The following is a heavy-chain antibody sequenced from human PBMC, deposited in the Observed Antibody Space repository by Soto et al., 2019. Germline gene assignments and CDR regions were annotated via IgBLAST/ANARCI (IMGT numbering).Heavy chain of an antibody. Sequence: GASVKVSCKASGYTFTSYGISWVRQAPGQGLEWMGIIYPSGGSTRNAQKFQGRVTMTRDTSTSTVYMELSSLRSEDTAVDYGARDCSGPMDYWGRGTLVTVSS. CDR3: ARDCSGPMDY. J-gene: IGHJ4*02. D-gene: IGHD3-10*02. CDR2: IYPSGGST. CDR1: GYTFTSYG. V-gene: IGHV1-46*01.